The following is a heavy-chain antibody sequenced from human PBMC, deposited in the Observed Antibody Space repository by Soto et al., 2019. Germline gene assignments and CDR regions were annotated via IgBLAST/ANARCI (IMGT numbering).Heavy chain of an antibody. V-gene: IGHV4-31*03. CDR3: ATLLGSHQHYYFGIDV. CDR1: GYSMTSGGYY. J-gene: IGHJ6*02. CDR2: IYYSGGT. D-gene: IGHD2-2*01. Sequence: QMQLQESGPELVKPSQTLSLICTVSGYSMTSGGYYWSWIRHLPGKGLEWIGYIYYSGGTQFNPSLKSRVSRSVDTSKNQFSLRLSSVTAADTAVYYCATLLGSHQHYYFGIDVWGQGTTVTVSS.